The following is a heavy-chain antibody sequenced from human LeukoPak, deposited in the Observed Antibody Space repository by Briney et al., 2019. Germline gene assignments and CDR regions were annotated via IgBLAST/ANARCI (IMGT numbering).Heavy chain of an antibody. J-gene: IGHJ4*02. CDR1: GCTFSGYE. V-gene: IGHV3-48*03. CDR3: ARDLISGDCTFVY. CDR2: ISSSENTR. D-gene: IGHD2-21*02. Sequence: GGPLRLSCAASGCTFSGYEMNWVRQAPGKGLECVAYISSSENTRYYAGSVRGRFTISRDNAKNSLYLQMNSLRDEDTAVYYCARDLISGDCTFVYWGQGALVTVPP.